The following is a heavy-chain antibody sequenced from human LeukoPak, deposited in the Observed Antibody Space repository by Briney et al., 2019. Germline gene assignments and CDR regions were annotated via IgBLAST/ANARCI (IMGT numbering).Heavy chain of an antibody. CDR3: ARAVTSSSSWYKWVNWFDP. D-gene: IGHD6-13*01. Sequence: NPSETLSLTCTVSGGSISSSSYYWGWIRQPPGKGLEWIGSIYYSGNTYYNPSLKSRVTISVDTSKNQFSLKLSSVTAADTAVYYCARAVTSSSSWYKWVNWFDPWGQGTLVTVSS. J-gene: IGHJ5*02. CDR1: GGSISSSSYY. V-gene: IGHV4-39*07. CDR2: IYYSGNT.